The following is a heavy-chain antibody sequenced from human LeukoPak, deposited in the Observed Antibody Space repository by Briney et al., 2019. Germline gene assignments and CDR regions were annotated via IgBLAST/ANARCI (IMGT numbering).Heavy chain of an antibody. CDR1: GFSFSTHN. CDR3: VRDNSRGQSLGVIY. D-gene: IGHD3-22*01. CDR2: INADSSTI. J-gene: IGHJ4*02. V-gene: IGHV3-48*01. Sequence: GGSLRLSCAASGFSFSTHNMNWVRHAPGKGLQWISYINADSSTIQYADSVRGRFTTSRDNAKNSLYLQMNSLRAEDTAVYYCVRDNSRGQSLGVIYWGQGSLVTVSS.